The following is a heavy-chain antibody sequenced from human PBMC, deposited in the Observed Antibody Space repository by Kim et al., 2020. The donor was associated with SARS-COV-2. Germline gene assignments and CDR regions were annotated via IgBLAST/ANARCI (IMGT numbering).Heavy chain of an antibody. Sequence: GGSLRLSCAASGFIFSTYWMSWVRQAPGKGLEWVANIKQDGSEQYYVDSVKGRFTISRDNAKNSLYLQMNSLRAEDTAVYYCARVPLSWMTPSYFDCWGQGTRVTVSS. D-gene: IGHD2-2*03. CDR3: ARVPLSWMTPSYFDC. CDR2: IKQDGSEQ. J-gene: IGHJ4*02. V-gene: IGHV3-7*03. CDR1: GFIFSTYW.